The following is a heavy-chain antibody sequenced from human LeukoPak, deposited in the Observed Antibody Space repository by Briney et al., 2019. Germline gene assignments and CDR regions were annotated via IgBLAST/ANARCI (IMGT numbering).Heavy chain of an antibody. D-gene: IGHD3-22*01. CDR3: ARCGYNDSSGYDNDAFDI. Sequence: ASVKVSCKASGYTFTSYGISWVRQAPGQGLEWMGWINPNSGGTNYAQKFQGRVTMTRDTSISTAYMDLSGLRSDDTAVYYRARCGYNDSSGYDNDAFDIWGQGTKVTVSS. J-gene: IGHJ3*02. CDR2: INPNSGGT. V-gene: IGHV1-2*02. CDR1: GYTFTSYG.